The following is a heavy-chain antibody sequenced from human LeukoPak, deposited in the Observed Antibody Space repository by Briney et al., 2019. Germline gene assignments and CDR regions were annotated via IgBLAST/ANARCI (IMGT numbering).Heavy chain of an antibody. Sequence: GASVKVSCKASGYTFTGHYIHWVRQAPGQGLEWMGGINPNSGGSNYAQKFQGRVTMTRDTSITTAYMELGRLRYDDTAVYYCTRDSGLGDYWGQGTLVTVSS. CDR1: GYTFTGHY. CDR2: INPNSGGS. J-gene: IGHJ4*02. D-gene: IGHD3-16*01. CDR3: TRDSGLGDY. V-gene: IGHV1-2*02.